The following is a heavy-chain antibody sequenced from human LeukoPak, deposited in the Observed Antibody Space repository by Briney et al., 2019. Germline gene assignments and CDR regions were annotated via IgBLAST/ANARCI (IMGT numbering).Heavy chain of an antibody. V-gene: IGHV3-43*02. CDR2: ISGDGDST. J-gene: IGHJ4*02. D-gene: IGHD6-13*01. CDR1: GFTFDDYA. Sequence: GGSLRLSCAASGFTFDDYAMHWVRQAPGKGLEWLALISGDGDSTYYADSVKGRFTISGDNRKYSLYLQMNSLRTEDTAFYYCAKDSLEAAGNFDYWGQGTLVTVSS. CDR3: AKDSLEAAGNFDY.